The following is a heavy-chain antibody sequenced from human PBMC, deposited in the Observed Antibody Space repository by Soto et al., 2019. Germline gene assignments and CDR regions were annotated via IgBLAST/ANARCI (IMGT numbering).Heavy chain of an antibody. J-gene: IGHJ4*02. CDR3: AKGLGYTSGWYDY. CDR2: ISGGGGST. V-gene: IGHV3-23*01. CDR1: GFTFSSYA. D-gene: IGHD6-19*01. Sequence: GGSLRLSCAASGFTFSSYAMSWVRQAPGKGLEWVSEISGGGGSTYYADSVKGRFTISRDNSKNTLYLRMNSLRAEDTAVYSCAKGLGYTSGWYDYWGQGTLVTVSS.